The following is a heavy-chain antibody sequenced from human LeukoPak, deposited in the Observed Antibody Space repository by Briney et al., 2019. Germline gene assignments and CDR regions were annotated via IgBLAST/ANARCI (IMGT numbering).Heavy chain of an antibody. V-gene: IGHV3-7*01. CDR3: ARGGYSYVIDY. Sequence: GGSLRLSCAASGFTFSSYAMSWVRQAPGKGLEWVANIKQDGSEKYYVDSVKGRFTISRDNAKNSLYLQMNSLRAEDTAVYYCARGGYSYVIDYWGQGTLVTVSS. D-gene: IGHD5-18*01. J-gene: IGHJ4*02. CDR1: GFTFSSYA. CDR2: IKQDGSEK.